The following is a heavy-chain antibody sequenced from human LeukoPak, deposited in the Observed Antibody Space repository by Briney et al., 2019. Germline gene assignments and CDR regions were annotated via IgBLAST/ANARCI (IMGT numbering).Heavy chain of an antibody. J-gene: IGHJ4*01. CDR2: ISSSGTTM. D-gene: IGHD5-18*01. CDR1: GFIFNDYQ. V-gene: IGHV3-11*01. Sequence: GGSLGLSCAASGFIFNDYQMNWISQAPGKGPEWVSYISSSGTTMFYADSVRGRFTVSRDNARNSMLLQMNYLSAEDTAVYYCAREGYSSSFDYWGQGALVTVSS. CDR3: AREGYSSSFDY.